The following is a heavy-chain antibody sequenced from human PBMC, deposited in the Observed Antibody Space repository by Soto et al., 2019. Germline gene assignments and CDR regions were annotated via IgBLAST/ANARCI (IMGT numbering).Heavy chain of an antibody. CDR2: ISSSSSTM. V-gene: IGHV3-48*02. Sequence: LRLSCAASGFSFRSYSINWVRQAPGKGLEWVSYISSSSSTMYYADSVKGRFTISRDNAKNSLFLHMNSLRDEDTAVYYCARDSTDADSGSYSGDYWGQGTLVTVSS. J-gene: IGHJ4*02. CDR1: GFSFRSYS. CDR3: ARDSTDADSGSYSGDY. D-gene: IGHD1-26*01.